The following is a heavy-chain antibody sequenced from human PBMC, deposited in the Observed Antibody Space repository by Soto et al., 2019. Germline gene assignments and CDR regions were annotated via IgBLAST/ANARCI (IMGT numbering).Heavy chain of an antibody. CDR1: GFTFSSYA. J-gene: IGHJ4*02. CDR2: ISYDGSNK. D-gene: IGHD3-10*01. V-gene: IGHV3-30-3*01. Sequence: GGSLRLSCAASGFTFSSYAMHWVRQAPGKGLEWVAVISYDGSNKYYADSVKGRFTISRDNSKNTLYLQMNSLRAEDTAVYYCARGSITMVRGPPDYWGQGTLVTVSS. CDR3: ARGSITMVRGPPDY.